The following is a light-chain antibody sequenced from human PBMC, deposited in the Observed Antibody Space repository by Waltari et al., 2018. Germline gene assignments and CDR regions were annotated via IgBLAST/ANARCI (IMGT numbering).Light chain of an antibody. J-gene: IGLJ3*02. V-gene: IGLV1-44*01. CDR1: SSNIGNNP. CDR2: YNN. Sequence: QSVLTQAPSASGTPGQRVIIACSGSSSNIGNNPVNLYQQVPGTAPKLPIFYNNASPSWVPDRLSGSKSGTPASLAISDLQSEDEADYYCASWDGGLNGWVFGGGTRLTVL. CDR3: ASWDGGLNGWV.